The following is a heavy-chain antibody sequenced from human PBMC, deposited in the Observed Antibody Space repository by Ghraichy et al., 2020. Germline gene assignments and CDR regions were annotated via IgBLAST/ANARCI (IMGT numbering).Heavy chain of an antibody. V-gene: IGHV3-21*01. D-gene: IGHD3-22*01. CDR2: ISSSSSYI. Sequence: GGSLRLSCAASGFTFSSYSMNWVRQAPGKGLEWVSSISSSSSYIYYADSVKGRFTISRDNAKNSLYLQMNSLRAEDTAVYYCAREGHDSSGYYSQRYFDYWGQGTLVTVSS. CDR1: GFTFSSYS. CDR3: AREGHDSSGYYSQRYFDY. J-gene: IGHJ4*02.